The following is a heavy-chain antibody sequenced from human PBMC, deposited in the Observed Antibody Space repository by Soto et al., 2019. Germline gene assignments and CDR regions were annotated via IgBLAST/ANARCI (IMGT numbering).Heavy chain of an antibody. V-gene: IGHV3-23*01. Sequence: GGSLRLSCAASGFTFNNYAINWVRQSPGKGLEWVSVISGSAGSTYYADSVKGRFTITRDNPKNTLYLQMSSLRAEDTAVYYCAKAGGAAGTVDYFDYWGQGTLVTVSS. CDR1: GFTFNNYA. CDR3: AKAGGAAGTVDYFDY. D-gene: IGHD6-13*01. J-gene: IGHJ4*02. CDR2: ISGSAGST.